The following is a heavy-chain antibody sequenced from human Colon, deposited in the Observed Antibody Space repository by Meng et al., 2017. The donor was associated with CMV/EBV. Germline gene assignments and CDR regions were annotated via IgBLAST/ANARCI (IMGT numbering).Heavy chain of an antibody. CDR1: GFTFRNHN. CDR3: ARSPSSVVHWFDP. CDR2: ISSSRAYI. J-gene: IGHJ5*02. D-gene: IGHD6-6*01. V-gene: IGHV3-21*01. Sequence: SGAASGFTFRNHNMNWVRQAPGKGLEWVATISSSRAYIYYADSVKGRFTISRDNAKNSLYLEMDSLRVEDTATYYCARSPSSVVHWFDPWGQGTLVTVSS.